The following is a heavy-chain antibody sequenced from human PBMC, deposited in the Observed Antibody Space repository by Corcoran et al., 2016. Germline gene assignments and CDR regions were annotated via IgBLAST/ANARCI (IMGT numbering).Heavy chain of an antibody. CDR2: INPNSGGT. J-gene: IGHJ6*02. CDR3: ARGSSDYDFWSGYRAGGMDV. Sequence: QVQLVQSGAEVKKPGASVKVSCKASGDTFTGYYMHWVRQAPGQGLEWMGWINPNSGGTNYAQKFQGWVTMTRDTSISTAYMELSRLRSDDTAVYYCARGSSDYDFWSGYRAGGMDVWGQGTTVTVSS. V-gene: IGHV1-2*04. D-gene: IGHD3-3*01. CDR1: GDTFTGYY.